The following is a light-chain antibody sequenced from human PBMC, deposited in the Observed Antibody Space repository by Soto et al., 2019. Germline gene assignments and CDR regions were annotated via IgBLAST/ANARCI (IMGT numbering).Light chain of an antibody. CDR2: DDT. J-gene: IGLJ3*02. CDR1: NIGSKS. Sequence: SYELTQPPSVSVAPGQTARISCAGNNIGSKSVHWYQRKPGQAPVLVVFDDTDRPSGIPERFSGSNSGNTATLTISRVEAGDEADYYCQAYDYSLTASVFGGGTKVTVL. CDR3: QAYDYSLTASV. V-gene: IGLV3-21*02.